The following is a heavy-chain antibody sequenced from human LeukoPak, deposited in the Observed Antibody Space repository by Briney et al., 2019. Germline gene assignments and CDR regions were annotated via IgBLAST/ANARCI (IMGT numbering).Heavy chain of an antibody. J-gene: IGHJ4*02. Sequence: SETLSLTCTVSGGSISAYYWSWIRQPPGKGLEWIGFIYYSGSPDYNPSLKSRVTISVDTSNNQVSLNLSSVTAADTAMYCCARASGGDGSGSLWGQGTLVTVSS. D-gene: IGHD3-10*01. CDR3: ARASGGDGSGSL. CDR1: GGSISAYY. CDR2: IYYSGSP. V-gene: IGHV4-59*01.